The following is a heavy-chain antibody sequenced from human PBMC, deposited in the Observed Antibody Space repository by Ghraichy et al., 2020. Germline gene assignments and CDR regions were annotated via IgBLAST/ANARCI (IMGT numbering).Heavy chain of an antibody. V-gene: IGHV3-48*02. CDR3: ARDRDDNWGTYRYTCNN. CDR2: ISSRSNTV. J-gene: IGHJ4*02. CDR1: GFDFSTYS. Sequence: GSRRLSCAVSGFDFSTYSMNWVRQAPGKGLEWISYISSRSNTVYYADSVKGRFTISRDNAKKSLFLQMNSLRDEDTAVYYCARDRDDNWGTYRYTCNNWGQGTLVTVSS. D-gene: IGHD3-16*02.